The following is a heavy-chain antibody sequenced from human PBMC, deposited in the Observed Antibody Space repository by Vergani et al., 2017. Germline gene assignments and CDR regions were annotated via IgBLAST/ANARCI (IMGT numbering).Heavy chain of an antibody. CDR2: IRRRSEHYAT. CDR3: SAQTQSCHDY. Sequence: QLVESGGGWAQPGGSLRLSCAASGFVFSESPIHWVRQVPGKGLEWLGHIRRRSEHYATAYGPSLIGRATISRDDSTNTAYLQLSSLGTDDTAIYFCSAQTQSCHDYWGQGTLVAVSS. J-gene: IGHJ4*02. V-gene: IGHV3-73*01. CDR1: GFVFSESP. D-gene: IGHD3-10*01.